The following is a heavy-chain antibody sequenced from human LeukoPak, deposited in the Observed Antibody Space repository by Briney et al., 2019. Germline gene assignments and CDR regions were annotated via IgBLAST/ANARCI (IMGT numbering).Heavy chain of an antibody. V-gene: IGHV4-4*07. Sequence: PSETLSLTCTVSGASISSYYWSWIRQPAGKGLEWIGRIYPAGSTNYNPSLKSRVTMSLDTSKNQFSLRLSSVTASDTAVYYCAREVIMPTATVTNYFDYWGQGTLVTVSS. J-gene: IGHJ4*02. CDR2: IYPAGST. CDR1: GASISSYY. CDR3: AREVIMPTATVTNYFDY. D-gene: IGHD4-17*01.